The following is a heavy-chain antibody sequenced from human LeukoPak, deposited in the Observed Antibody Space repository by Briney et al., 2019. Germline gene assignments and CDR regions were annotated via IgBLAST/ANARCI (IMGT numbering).Heavy chain of an antibody. J-gene: IGHJ1*01. Sequence: VASVKVSCKASGGTFSSYAISWVRQAPGQGLEWMGGIIPIFGTANYAQKFQGRVTITADESTSTAYMELSSLRSEDTAVYYCARDHYYYDSSGYYYPFPFQHWGQGTLVTVSS. CDR3: ARDHYYYDSSGYYYPFPFQH. D-gene: IGHD3-22*01. V-gene: IGHV1-69*13. CDR2: IIPIFGTA. CDR1: GGTFSSYA.